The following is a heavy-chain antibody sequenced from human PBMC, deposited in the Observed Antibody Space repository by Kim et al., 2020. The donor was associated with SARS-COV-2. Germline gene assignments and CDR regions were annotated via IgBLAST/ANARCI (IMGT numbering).Heavy chain of an antibody. CDR2: ISTDKDNT. CDR3: ARENRGNNYEGRGYFRY. CDR1: GYTFTTYA. D-gene: IGHD5-18*01. Sequence: ASVKVSCKASGYTFTTYAITWVRQAPGQGLEWMGWISTDKDNTKYAQKVQGRVTMTTDTSTSTAYMELRSLRSDDTALYYCARENRGNNYEGRGYFRYWGQGTLLTLSS. J-gene: IGHJ4*02. V-gene: IGHV1-18*04.